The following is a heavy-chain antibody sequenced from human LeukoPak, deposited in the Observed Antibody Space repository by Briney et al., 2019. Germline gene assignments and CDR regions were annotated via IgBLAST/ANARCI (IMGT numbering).Heavy chain of an antibody. D-gene: IGHD1-1*01. CDR3: AKTQRLIDFFDS. CDR1: GFTCNSYG. J-gene: IGHJ4*02. Sequence: GGSLRLSCVGTGFTCNSYGMHWVRQAPGKGLEWVAVVSFDGYNKYYADSVKGRFTISRDNPGRSVHLQMNSLTSEDTAVYFCAKTQRLIDFFDSWGQGILVTVSP. V-gene: IGHV3-30*18. CDR2: VSFDGYNK.